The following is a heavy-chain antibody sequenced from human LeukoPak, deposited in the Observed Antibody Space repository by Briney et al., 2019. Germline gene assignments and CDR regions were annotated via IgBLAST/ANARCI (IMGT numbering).Heavy chain of an antibody. CDR3: AGNSLNYDILTGYYRDNDAFHI. Sequence: PSETLSLTCTVSGGXISSYHCSWIRQPPGKGLEWIGFIYYSGSTNYNPSLKSRVIISVDTSKNQLSLKLSSVTTADTAVYYCAGNSLNYDILTGYYRDNDAFHIWGQGTVVTVSS. CDR2: IYYSGST. CDR1: GGXISSYH. V-gene: IGHV4-59*01. J-gene: IGHJ3*02. D-gene: IGHD3-9*01.